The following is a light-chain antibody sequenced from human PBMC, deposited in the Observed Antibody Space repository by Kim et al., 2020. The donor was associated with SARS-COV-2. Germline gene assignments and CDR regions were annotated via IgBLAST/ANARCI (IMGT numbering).Light chain of an antibody. CDR1: SSDVGTYDL. CDR2: DVN. Sequence: QSALTQPRSVSGSPGQSVTISCTGTSSDVGTYDLVSWYQQLPGKAPTLIICDVNKRPSGVPDRFSGSKSGKTASLTISGLQAEDEADYYCCSYTGSYIWVFGGGTQLTVL. CDR3: CSYTGSYIWV. V-gene: IGLV2-11*01. J-gene: IGLJ3*02.